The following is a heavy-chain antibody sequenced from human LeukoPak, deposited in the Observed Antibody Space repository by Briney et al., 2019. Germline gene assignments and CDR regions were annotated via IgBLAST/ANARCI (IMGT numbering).Heavy chain of an antibody. CDR2: INPTSGDT. V-gene: IGHV1-46*01. J-gene: IGHJ3*02. D-gene: IGHD6-25*01. Sequence: ASVKVSSKASGYTFTSYYVHWVRQATGQGLEWMGIINPTSGDTNYAQNFQGRVTMTRDMSTSTVYMELSSLRCEDTAVYYCARYGFISVWHGGWHAFDIWGLGTMVTVSS. CDR3: ARYGFISVWHGGWHAFDI. CDR1: GYTFTSYY.